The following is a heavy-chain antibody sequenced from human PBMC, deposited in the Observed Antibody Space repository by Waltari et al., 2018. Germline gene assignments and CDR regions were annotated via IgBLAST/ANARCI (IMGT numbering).Heavy chain of an antibody. Sequence: QLQLQESGPGLVKPSETLSLPCTVSGDSISSTSYHWGWIRQPPGKGLEWIGSVHYSGSTYYNPSLKHRVTLSVDTSKNQFSLKLSSVTAADTAVFYCARGEGDFWSYYYMDVWGKGTAVTISS. D-gene: IGHD3-3*01. V-gene: IGHV4-39*07. CDR3: ARGEGDFWSYYYMDV. CDR1: GDSISSTSYH. J-gene: IGHJ6*03. CDR2: VHYSGST.